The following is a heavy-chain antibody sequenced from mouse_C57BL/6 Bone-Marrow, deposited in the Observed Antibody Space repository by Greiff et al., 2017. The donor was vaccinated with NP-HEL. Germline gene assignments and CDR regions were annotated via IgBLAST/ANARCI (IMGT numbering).Heavy chain of an antibody. CDR3: AATVVAEDAMDY. Sequence: VQLQQSGAELVRPGASVKLSCTASGFTFTSYGISWVQQRTEQGLEWIGEIYPRSGNTYYNEKFEGKATLTADKSSNTAYMELRSLTSEDSAVYFCAATVVAEDAMDYWGQGTSVTVSS. CDR1: GFTFTSYG. D-gene: IGHD1-1*01. CDR2: IYPRSGNT. V-gene: IGHV1-81*01. J-gene: IGHJ4*01.